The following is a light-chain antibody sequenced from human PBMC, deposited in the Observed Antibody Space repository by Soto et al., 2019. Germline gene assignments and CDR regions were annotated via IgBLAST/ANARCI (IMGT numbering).Light chain of an antibody. CDR1: QTVSTS. CDR2: DSS. J-gene: IGKJ1*01. V-gene: IGKV3-11*01. Sequence: EIVLTQSPATLSLSPGERATLSCRASQTVSTSVAWYQQKPGHAPRLLMYDSSNRATGIPDRFSASGAGTDFTLTINSLEPEDFAVYYCQDFAYPQWTFGQGTKVEI. CDR3: QDFAYPQWT.